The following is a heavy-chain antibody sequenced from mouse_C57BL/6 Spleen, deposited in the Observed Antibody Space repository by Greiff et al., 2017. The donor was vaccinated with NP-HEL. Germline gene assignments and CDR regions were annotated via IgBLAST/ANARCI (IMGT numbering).Heavy chain of an antibody. CDR1: GFPFSSYA. J-gene: IGHJ2*01. Sequence: EVHLVESGGGLVKPGGSLKLSCAASGFPFSSYAMSWVRPTTEKRLEWVATISDGGSYTYYPDNVKGRFTISRDNAKNNLYLQMSHLKSEDTAMYYCARDYYGSSWGQGTTLTVSS. CDR3: ARDYYGSS. CDR2: ISDGGSYT. D-gene: IGHD1-1*01. V-gene: IGHV5-4*01.